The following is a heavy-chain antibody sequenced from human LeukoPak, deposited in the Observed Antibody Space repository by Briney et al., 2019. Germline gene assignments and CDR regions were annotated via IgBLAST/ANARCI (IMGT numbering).Heavy chain of an antibody. CDR1: GYTFTGYY. J-gene: IGHJ6*02. D-gene: IGHD4-17*01. V-gene: IGHV1-2*06. CDR3: ARGTVTTWNYYYGMDV. Sequence: ASVKVSCKASGYTFTGYYMHWVRQAPGQGLEWMGRINPNSGGTNYAQKFQGRVTMTRDTSISTAYMELSRLRSEDTAVYYCARGTVTTWNYYYGMDVWGQGTTVTVSS. CDR2: INPNSGGT.